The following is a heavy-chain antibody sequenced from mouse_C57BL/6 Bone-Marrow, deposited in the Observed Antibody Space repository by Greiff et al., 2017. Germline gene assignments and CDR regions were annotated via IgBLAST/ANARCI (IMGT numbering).Heavy chain of an antibody. Sequence: EVKLMESGGGLVKPGGSLKLSCAASGFTFSSYTMSWVRQTPEKRLQWVAAISGGGGNTYYPDSVKGRFHITRDNDKNILYLQMSSLRSEDTALYYCARQVTTVLATKYFDVWGTGTTVTVSS. D-gene: IGHD1-1*01. V-gene: IGHV5-9*01. CDR2: ISGGGGNT. J-gene: IGHJ1*03. CDR3: ARQVTTVLATKYFDV. CDR1: GFTFSSYT.